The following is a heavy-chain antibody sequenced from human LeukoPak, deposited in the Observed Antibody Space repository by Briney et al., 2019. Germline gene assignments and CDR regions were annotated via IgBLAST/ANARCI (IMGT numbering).Heavy chain of an antibody. CDR3: ARFASSVSSHPVDY. J-gene: IGHJ4*02. D-gene: IGHD3-22*01. CDR1: GFTFSSYA. V-gene: IGHV3-66*01. CDR2: LYASGFT. Sequence: GGSLGLSCTASGFTFSSYAMNWVRQAPGKGLEWVSLLYASGFTQYADSVKGRFTISRDSSKNTLYLQMDNLRMEDTAVYYCARFASSVSSHPVDYWGQGTLVTASS.